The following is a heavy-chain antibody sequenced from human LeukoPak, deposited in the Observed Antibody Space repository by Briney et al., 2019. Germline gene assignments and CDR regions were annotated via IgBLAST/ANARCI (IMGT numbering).Heavy chain of an antibody. Sequence: PSETLSLTCAVSGGSFGDFYWSWIRQPPGKGLEWIGEINHSGYTNYYPSLKSRVTISVDTSKNQFSLRLSSVTAADTAVYYCWRPYCTNSICSSSVVDSWGQGTLVTVSS. CDR1: GGSFGDFY. CDR2: INHSGYT. J-gene: IGHJ4*02. V-gene: IGHV4-34*01. D-gene: IGHD2-8*01. CDR3: WRPYCTNSICSSSVVDS.